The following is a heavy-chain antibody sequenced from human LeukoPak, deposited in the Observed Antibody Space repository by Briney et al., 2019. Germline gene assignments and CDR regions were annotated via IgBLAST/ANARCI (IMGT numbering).Heavy chain of an antibody. J-gene: IGHJ4*02. V-gene: IGHV4-59*01. Sequence: SETLSLTCSVSGGSITNNYWSWIRQPPGKGLEWIGYIYYTGITKYNPSVPSRITISVDTSKNQFSLKLNSATAADTAVYFCARTDSGGYQDYWGQGILVTVSS. CDR1: GGSITNNY. CDR2: IYYTGIT. CDR3: ARTDSGGYQDY. D-gene: IGHD3-22*01.